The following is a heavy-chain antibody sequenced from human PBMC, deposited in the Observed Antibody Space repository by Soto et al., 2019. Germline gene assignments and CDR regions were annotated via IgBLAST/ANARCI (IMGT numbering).Heavy chain of an antibody. Sequence: SETLSLTCTVSGGSISSGGYYWSWIRQHPGKGLEWIGYIYYSGSTYYNPSLKSRVTISVDTSKNQFSLKLSSVTAADTAVYYCARDSIYYYGMDVWGQGTTVTVSS. CDR2: IYYSGST. CDR1: GGSISSGGYY. J-gene: IGHJ6*02. V-gene: IGHV4-31*03. D-gene: IGHD2-21*01. CDR3: ARDSIYYYGMDV.